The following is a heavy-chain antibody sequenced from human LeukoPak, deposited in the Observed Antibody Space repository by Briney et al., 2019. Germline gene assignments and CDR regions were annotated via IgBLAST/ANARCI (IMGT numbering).Heavy chain of an antibody. Sequence: GGSLRLSCVGSGFTLINYAMAWVRHSPGRGLEYVSSSSGSGASTHYADSVKGRFTISRDNSRNTLYLEMSSLRAEDSALYYCAKTDYWGQGTLVTVSS. V-gene: IGHV3-23*01. J-gene: IGHJ4*02. CDR1: GFTLINYA. CDR3: AKTDY. CDR2: SSGSGAST.